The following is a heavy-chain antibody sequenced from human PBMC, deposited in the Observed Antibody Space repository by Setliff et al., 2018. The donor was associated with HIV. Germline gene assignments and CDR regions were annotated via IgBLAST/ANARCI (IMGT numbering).Heavy chain of an antibody. CDR1: GFTFSSRW. CDR3: AREALSRDGYSYFDY. CDR2: IKQDGSEN. J-gene: IGHJ4*02. Sequence: PGGSLRLSCAASGFTFSSRWMTWVRQAPGKGLEWVANIKQDGSENYFVDSVKGRFTISRDNTRSSLFLHMDSLTAEDTAVYYCAREALSRDGYSYFDYWGQGTLVTIS. V-gene: IGHV3-7*01. D-gene: IGHD5-12*01.